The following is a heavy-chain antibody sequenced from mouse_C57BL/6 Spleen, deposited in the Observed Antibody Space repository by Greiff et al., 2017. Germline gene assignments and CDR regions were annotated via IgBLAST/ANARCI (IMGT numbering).Heavy chain of an antibody. CDR2: IDPSDSYT. J-gene: IGHJ4*01. V-gene: IGHV1-69*01. Sequence: QVQLQQPGAELVMPGASVKLSCKASGYTFTSYWMHWVKQRPGQGLAWIGEIDPSDSYTNYNQKFKGKSTLTVDKSSSTAYMQLSSLTSEDSAVDYCARNYYGSSYGAMDYWGQGTSVTVSS. CDR3: ARNYYGSSYGAMDY. CDR1: GYTFTSYW. D-gene: IGHD1-1*01.